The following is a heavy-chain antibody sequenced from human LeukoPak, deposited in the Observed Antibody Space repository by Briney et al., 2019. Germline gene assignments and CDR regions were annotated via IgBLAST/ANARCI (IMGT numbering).Heavy chain of an antibody. CDR1: GGAISSSSYY. CDR2: IYYSGST. Sequence: SETLSLTCTVSGGAISSSSYYWGWIRQPPGKGLEWIGSIYYSGSTYYNPSLKSRVTISVDTSKNQFSLKLSSVTAADTAVYYCARGGLMVYARRYNWFDPWGQGTLVTVSS. J-gene: IGHJ5*01. V-gene: IGHV4-39*01. CDR3: ARGGLMVYARRYNWFDP. D-gene: IGHD2-8*01.